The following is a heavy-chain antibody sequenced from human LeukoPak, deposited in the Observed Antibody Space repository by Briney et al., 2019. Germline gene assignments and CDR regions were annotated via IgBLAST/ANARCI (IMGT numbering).Heavy chain of an antibody. Sequence: ASVKVSCKASGGTFSSYAISWVRQAPGQGLEWMGRIIPIFGTANYAQRFQGRVTITTDESTSTAYMELSSPRSEDTAVYYCASGYCSGGSCYPGYYFDYWGQGTLVTVSS. D-gene: IGHD2-15*01. V-gene: IGHV1-69*05. J-gene: IGHJ4*02. CDR1: GGTFSSYA. CDR2: IIPIFGTA. CDR3: ASGYCSGGSCYPGYYFDY.